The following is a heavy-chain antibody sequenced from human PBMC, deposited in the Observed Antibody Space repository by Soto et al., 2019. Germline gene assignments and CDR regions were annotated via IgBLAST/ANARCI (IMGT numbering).Heavy chain of an antibody. CDR2: ISASDVAT. J-gene: IGHJ5*02. CDR1: GFSFSSYA. D-gene: IGHD1-26*01. Sequence: EVQLLESGGGLVQPGGSLRLSCAASGFSFSSYAMGWVRQAPGKGLEWVSSISASDVATYYAGSVKGHFIIARDDCRRTLFLQMTSLRDEETAVYHCVKDVYSGSSGQFDLGGQGTLVTVSS. CDR3: VKDVYSGSSGQFDL. V-gene: IGHV3-23*01.